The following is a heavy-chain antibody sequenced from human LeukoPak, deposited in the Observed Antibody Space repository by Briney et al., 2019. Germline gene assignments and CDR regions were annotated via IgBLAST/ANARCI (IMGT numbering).Heavy chain of an antibody. J-gene: IGHJ5*02. CDR3: ARDANVPAATNNWFDP. Sequence: SETLSLTCTVSGGSISSYYWSWIRQPAGKGLEWIGRIYTSGSTNYNPSLKSRVTMSVDTSKNQFSQKLSSVTAADTAVYYCARDANVPAATNNWFDPWGQGTLVTVSS. CDR1: GGSISSYY. V-gene: IGHV4-4*07. D-gene: IGHD2-2*01. CDR2: IYTSGST.